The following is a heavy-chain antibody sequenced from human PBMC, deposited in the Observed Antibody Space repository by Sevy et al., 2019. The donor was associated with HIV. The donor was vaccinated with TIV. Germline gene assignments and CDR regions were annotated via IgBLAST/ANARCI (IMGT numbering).Heavy chain of an antibody. V-gene: IGHV3-73*01. Sequence: GGSLRLSCAASGLNFNIAAIHWVRQAPGRGLEWVARIRSRADSYETEYSASVRGRFTISRDDSRTTAYLQMNSLKTEDTAVYSCTRQGVIAELDLSGQGTLVTVSS. CDR3: TRQGVIAELDL. CDR1: GLNFNIAA. CDR2: IRSRADSYET. J-gene: IGHJ5*02. D-gene: IGHD2-15*01.